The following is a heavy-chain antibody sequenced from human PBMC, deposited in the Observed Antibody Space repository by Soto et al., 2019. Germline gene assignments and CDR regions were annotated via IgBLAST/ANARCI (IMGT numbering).Heavy chain of an antibody. J-gene: IGHJ4*02. D-gene: IGHD3-10*01. CDR2: INHSGST. V-gene: IGHV4-34*01. CDR3: ARTGRRGRASDY. CDR1: GGSFSGYY. Sequence: SETLSLTCAVYGGSFSGYYWSWIRQPPGKGLEWIGEINHSGSTNYNPSLKSRVTISVDTSKNQFSLELSSVTAADTAVYYCARTGRRGRASDYWGQGTLVTVSS.